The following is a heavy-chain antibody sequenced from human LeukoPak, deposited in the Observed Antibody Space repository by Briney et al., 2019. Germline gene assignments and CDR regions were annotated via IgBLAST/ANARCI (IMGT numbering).Heavy chain of an antibody. CDR2: ISGSGGST. V-gene: IGHV3-23*01. J-gene: IGHJ5*02. CDR1: GFTFSSYA. Sequence: GGSLRLSCAASGFTFSSYAMSWVRQAPGKGLEWVSAISGSGGSTYYADSVKGRFTISRDNSKNTLYLQMNSLRVEDTAVYYCASSKWSYLWFWFDPWGQGTLVTVSS. D-gene: IGHD3-16*01. CDR3: ASSKWSYLWFWFDP.